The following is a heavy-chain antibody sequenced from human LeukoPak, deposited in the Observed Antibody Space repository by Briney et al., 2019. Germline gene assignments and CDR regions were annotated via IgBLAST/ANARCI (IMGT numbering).Heavy chain of an antibody. CDR1: GGSFSGFY. Sequence: PSETLSLTCAVYGGSFSGFYWSWIRQPPGKGLEWIGEINHGGSTNYNPSLKSRVTISVDTSKNHFSLKLSSVTAADTAVYYCARRDIYCSGDSCYPQGWFDPWGQGTLVAVSS. CDR3: ARRDIYCSGDSCYPQGWFDP. D-gene: IGHD2-15*01. J-gene: IGHJ5*02. CDR2: INHGGST. V-gene: IGHV4-34*01.